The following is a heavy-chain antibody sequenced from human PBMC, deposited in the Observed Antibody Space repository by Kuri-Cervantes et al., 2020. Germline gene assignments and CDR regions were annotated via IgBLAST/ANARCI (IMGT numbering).Heavy chain of an antibody. V-gene: IGHV3-48*03. Sequence: GGSLRLSCAASGFTFSSYEMNWVRQAPGKGLEWVSYISSSGSTIYYADSVKGRFTISRDNAKNSLYLQMNSLRAEDTALYYCANTDSSSWYGSVAFDIWGQGTMVTVSS. CDR2: ISSSGSTI. J-gene: IGHJ3*02. D-gene: IGHD6-13*01. CDR1: GFTFSSYE. CDR3: ANTDSSSWYGSVAFDI.